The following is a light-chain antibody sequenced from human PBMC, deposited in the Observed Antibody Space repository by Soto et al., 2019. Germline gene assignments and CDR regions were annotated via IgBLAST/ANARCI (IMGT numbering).Light chain of an antibody. CDR2: DVT. J-gene: IGLJ2*01. Sequence: QSALTQPASVSESPGQSITISCTGTSRDVGGYNYVSWYQQHPGKAPKLMIYDVTYRPSGVSNRFSGSKSGNTASLTISGLQAEDEADYYCSSYTNSITRVVFGGGTQLTVL. CDR3: SSYTNSITRVV. CDR1: SRDVGGYNY. V-gene: IGLV2-14*03.